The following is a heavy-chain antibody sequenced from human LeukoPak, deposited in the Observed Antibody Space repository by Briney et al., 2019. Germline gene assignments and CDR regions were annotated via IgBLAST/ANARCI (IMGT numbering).Heavy chain of an antibody. CDR1: GGSISSGGYY. D-gene: IGHD4-17*01. J-gene: IGHJ2*01. CDR2: IYYSGST. V-gene: IGHV4-31*11. Sequence: SQTLSLTCAVSGGSISSGGYYWSWIRQHPGKGLEWIGYIYYSGSTYYNPSLKSRVTISVDTSKNQFSLKLSSVTAADTAVYYCARYTTVTYWYFDLWGRGTLVTVSS. CDR3: ARYTTVTYWYFDL.